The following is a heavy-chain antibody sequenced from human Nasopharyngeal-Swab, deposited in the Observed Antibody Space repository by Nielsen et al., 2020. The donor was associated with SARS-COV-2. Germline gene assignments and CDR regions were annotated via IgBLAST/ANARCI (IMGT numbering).Heavy chain of an antibody. CDR1: ANTFTGSY. D-gene: IGHD7-27*01. J-gene: IGHJ4*02. CDR2: MNPKSGVT. CDR3: ARDATGDEYFDY. Sequence: ASVKVSCKASANTFTGSYIHWVRQAPGQGLEWMGRMNPKSGVTSYAQKFQGRVTMTWDTSTSTAYMELSRLRSDDTAVYYCARDATGDEYFDYWGQGTLVTVSS. V-gene: IGHV1-2*06.